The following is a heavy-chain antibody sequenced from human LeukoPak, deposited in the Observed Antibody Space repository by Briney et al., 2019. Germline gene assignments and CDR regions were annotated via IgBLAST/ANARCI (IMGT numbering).Heavy chain of an antibody. CDR3: ARTTTYSSGWYGAY. D-gene: IGHD6-19*01. J-gene: IGHJ4*02. V-gene: IGHV5-51*01. CDR2: IYGGDSET. Sequence: PGESLKISCKGSGYRYSDYWIGWVRQMPGKGLDWMGIIYGGDSETRYSPSLQGHVTISADKSINTAYLEGTSLKASGPSIYYCARTTTYSSGWYGAYWGQGTLVTVSS. CDR1: GYRYSDYW.